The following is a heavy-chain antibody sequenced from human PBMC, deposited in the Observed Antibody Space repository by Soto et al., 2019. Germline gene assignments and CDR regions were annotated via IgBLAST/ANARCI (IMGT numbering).Heavy chain of an antibody. J-gene: IGHJ5*02. V-gene: IGHV3-48*01. CDR2: ISNGDSRI. D-gene: IGHD6-13*01. CDR3: ARGGSSRLLNWFDP. CDR1: GFTFSNYT. Sequence: PGGSLRLSCAASGFTFSNYTMNWVRQAPGKGLEWVSYISNGDSRIYYADSVKGRFTISRDNSKNTLYLQMNSLRAEDTAVYYCARGGSSRLLNWFDPWGQGTLVTVSS.